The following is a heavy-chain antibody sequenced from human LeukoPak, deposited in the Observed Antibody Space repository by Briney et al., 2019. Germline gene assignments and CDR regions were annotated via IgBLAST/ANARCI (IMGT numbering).Heavy chain of an antibody. Sequence: GGSLRLSCTASGFTFGDYAMSWVRQAPGKGLEWVGFIRSKAYGGTTEYAASVKGRFTISRDDPKSIAYLQMNSLKTEDTAVYYCTRVVPAAIQLDYWGQGTLVTVSS. CDR1: GFTFGDYA. CDR3: TRVVPAAIQLDY. CDR2: IRSKAYGGTT. J-gene: IGHJ4*02. V-gene: IGHV3-49*04. D-gene: IGHD2-2*02.